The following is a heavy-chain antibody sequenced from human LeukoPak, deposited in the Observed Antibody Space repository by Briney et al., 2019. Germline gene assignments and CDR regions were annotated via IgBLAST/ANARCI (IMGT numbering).Heavy chain of an antibody. J-gene: IGHJ6*02. CDR3: AWSDKMDV. V-gene: IGHV1-46*01. CDR2: INPSEGST. CDR1: GYTFTSYH. Sequence: ASVKVSCKASGYTFTSYHIHWVRQVPGQGLEWMGVINPSEGSTDYAQKFQDRVSLTRDTSTSTVYMDLSRLRYEDTAVYYCAWSDKMDVWGQGTTVTVSS.